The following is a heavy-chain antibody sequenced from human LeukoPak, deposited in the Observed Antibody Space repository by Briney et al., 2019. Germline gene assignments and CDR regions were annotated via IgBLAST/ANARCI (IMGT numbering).Heavy chain of an antibody. V-gene: IGHV1-69*05. CDR3: ARETDRYDSSGYYSY. CDR1: GGTFSSYA. CDR2: LIPIFGTA. D-gene: IGHD3-22*01. J-gene: IGHJ4*02. Sequence: SVKVSCKASGGTFSSYAISWVRQAPGQGLEWMGRLIPIFGTANYAQKFQGRVTITTDESTSTAYMELSSLRSEDTAVYYCARETDRYDSSGYYSYWGQGTLVTVSS.